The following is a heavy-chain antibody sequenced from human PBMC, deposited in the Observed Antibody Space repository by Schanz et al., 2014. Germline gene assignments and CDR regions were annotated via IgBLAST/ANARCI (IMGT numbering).Heavy chain of an antibody. CDR3: ARDYSSGWYLDY. V-gene: IGHV1-69*08. D-gene: IGHD6-19*01. CDR1: GDTFRSYT. J-gene: IGHJ4*02. Sequence: QVQLVQSGAEVKKPGSSVKVSCKASGDTFRSYTINWVRHAPGQGLEWMGRIIPITGITNYAQKFQGRVTFTADKSTSTAFLEVNSLRSEDTAVYYCARDYSSGWYLDYWGQGTLVTVSS. CDR2: IIPITGIT.